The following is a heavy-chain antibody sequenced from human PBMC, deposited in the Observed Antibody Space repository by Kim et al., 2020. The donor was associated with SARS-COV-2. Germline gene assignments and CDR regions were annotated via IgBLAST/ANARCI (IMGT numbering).Heavy chain of an antibody. CDR1: GFTFSSYE. CDR3: ARGGTWVWEPPGAVDI. J-gene: IGHJ3*02. D-gene: IGHD1-26*01. CDR2: ISSSGSTI. V-gene: IGHV3-48*03. Sequence: GGSLRLSCAASGFTFSSYEMNWVRQAPGKGLEWVSYISSSGSTIYYADSVKGRFTISRDNAKNSLYLQMNSLRAEDTAVYYCARGGTWVWEPPGAVDIWGQGTMVTVSS.